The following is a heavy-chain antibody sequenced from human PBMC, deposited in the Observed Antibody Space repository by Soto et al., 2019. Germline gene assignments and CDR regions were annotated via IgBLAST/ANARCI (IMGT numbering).Heavy chain of an antibody. J-gene: IGHJ6*03. D-gene: IGHD3-16*01. CDR2: IYYSGST. CDR3: ARHWDYYYYYMDV. V-gene: IGHV4-39*01. Sequence: PSETLSLTCTVSGGSISSSSYYWGWIRQPPGKGLEWIGSIYYSGSTYYNPSLKSRATISVDTSKNQFSLKLSSVTAADTAVYYCARHWDYYYYYMDVWGKGTTVTVSS. CDR1: GGSISSSSYY.